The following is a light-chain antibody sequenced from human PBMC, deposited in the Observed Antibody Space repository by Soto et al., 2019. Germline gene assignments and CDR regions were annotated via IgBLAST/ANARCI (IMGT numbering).Light chain of an antibody. CDR1: QSISSY. Sequence: IQMTQSPSSLSASVGDRVTITCRASQSISSYLNWYHQKPGEAHKLLIYAASSLQSGVPSRFSGSGSGTDFTLNIPSLQPEDLATYYCPQTYIHPRTFGNGTKVEVK. CDR3: PQTYIHPRT. V-gene: IGKV1-39*01. J-gene: IGKJ1*01. CDR2: AAS.